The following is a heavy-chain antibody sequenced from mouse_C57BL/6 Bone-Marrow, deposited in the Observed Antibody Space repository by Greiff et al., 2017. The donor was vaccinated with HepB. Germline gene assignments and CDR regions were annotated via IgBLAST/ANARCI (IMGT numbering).Heavy chain of an antibody. CDR3: AEDYYGSSPWFAY. Sequence: LVEPGASVQISCKASVYAFSSSWMNWVKQRPGKGLEWIGRIYPGDGDTNYNGKFKGKATLTADKSSSTAYMQLSSLTSEDSAVYFCAEDYYGSSPWFAYWGQGTLVTVSA. V-gene: IGHV1-82*01. D-gene: IGHD1-1*01. CDR1: VYAFSSSW. J-gene: IGHJ3*01. CDR2: IYPGDGDT.